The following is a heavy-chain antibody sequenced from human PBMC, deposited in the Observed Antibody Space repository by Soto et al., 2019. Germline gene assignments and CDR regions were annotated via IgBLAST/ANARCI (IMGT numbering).Heavy chain of an antibody. CDR1: GFSVSSNY. J-gene: IGHJ6*02. D-gene: IGHD5-12*01. Sequence: GSLRLSCAASGFSVSSNYMSWVRQAPGEGLEWVAIIYINGSTDYADSVQGRFSVSRDIYKNTLFLQMNNLRAEDTAVYFCSGDPSGYDEGDWYHGVDVWGQGTTVTVPS. V-gene: IGHV3-53*01. CDR2: IYINGST. CDR3: SGDPSGYDEGDWYHGVDV.